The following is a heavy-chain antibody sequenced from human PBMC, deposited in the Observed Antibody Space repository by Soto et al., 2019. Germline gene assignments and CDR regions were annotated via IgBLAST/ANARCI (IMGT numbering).Heavy chain of an antibody. V-gene: IGHV1-18*01. CDR3: ARVISYDDYHYYYYGMDV. CDR2: ISAYNGNT. J-gene: IGHJ6*02. D-gene: IGHD4-17*01. CDR1: GYTFTSYG. Sequence: QVQLVQSGAEVKKPGASVKVSCKASGYTFTSYGISWVRQAPGQGLEWMGWISAYNGNTNYAQKLQGRVTMTTDTSTSTAYMELRSQRSDATAVYYCARVISYDDYHYYYYGMDVWGQGTTVTVSS.